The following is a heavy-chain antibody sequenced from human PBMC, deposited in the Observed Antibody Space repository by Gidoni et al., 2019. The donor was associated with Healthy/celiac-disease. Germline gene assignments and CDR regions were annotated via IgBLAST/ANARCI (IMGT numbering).Heavy chain of an antibody. CDR3: ASIVVVPAAMILDAFDI. Sequence: QVQLQQWGAGLLTPSETLSLTCAVYGGSFSGYYWSWIRQPPGKGLEWIGEINHSGSTNYNPSLKSRVTISVDTSKNQFSLKLSSVTAADTAVYYCASIVVVPAAMILDAFDIWGQGTMVTVSS. D-gene: IGHD2-2*01. J-gene: IGHJ3*02. V-gene: IGHV4-34*01. CDR2: INHSGST. CDR1: GGSFSGYY.